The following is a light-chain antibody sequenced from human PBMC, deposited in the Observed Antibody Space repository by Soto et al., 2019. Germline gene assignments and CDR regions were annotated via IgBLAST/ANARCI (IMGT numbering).Light chain of an antibody. V-gene: IGLV4-69*01. Sequence: QSVLTQSPSASASLGASVNLTCTLSSGDSNYAIAWHQQQPEKGPRYLVKLNSDGSHSKGDGIPDRFSGSNSGAERYLTISSLQSEDEADYYCQTWGTGIRVFGGGTKLTVL. CDR3: QTWGTGIRV. CDR1: SGDSNYA. J-gene: IGLJ2*01. CDR2: LNSDGSH.